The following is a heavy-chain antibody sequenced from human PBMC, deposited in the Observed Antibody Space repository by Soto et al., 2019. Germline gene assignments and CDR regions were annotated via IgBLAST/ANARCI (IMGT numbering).Heavy chain of an antibody. Sequence: VGSRILSCAGSGFTPTTTAVRLIRQPPGKGLEWVTTINGTASRTYYVDSVKGRFFISRDNSKNTVTLQMNNLTLDDTAVYYCARADIDETYYYDSSGYYYGYWGQGTLVTVS. CDR1: GFTPTTTA. D-gene: IGHD3-22*01. CDR3: ARADIDETYYYDSSGYYYGY. CDR2: INGTASRT. V-gene: IGHV3-23*05. J-gene: IGHJ4*02.